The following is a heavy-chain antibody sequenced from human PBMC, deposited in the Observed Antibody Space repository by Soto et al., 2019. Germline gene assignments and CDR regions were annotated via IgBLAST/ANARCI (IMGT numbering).Heavy chain of an antibody. V-gene: IGHV3-30-3*01. J-gene: IGHJ4*02. CDR1: GFTFSSCA. D-gene: IGHD5-18*01. CDR3: ARGFGPDTAMPIWY. Sequence: QVQLVESGGGVVQPGRSLRLSCAASGFTFSSCAMHWVRQAPGKGLEWVAVISYDGSNKYYADSVKGRFTISRDNSKNRLYLQMNSLRAEDTAVYYCARGFGPDTAMPIWYWGQGTLVTVSS. CDR2: ISYDGSNK.